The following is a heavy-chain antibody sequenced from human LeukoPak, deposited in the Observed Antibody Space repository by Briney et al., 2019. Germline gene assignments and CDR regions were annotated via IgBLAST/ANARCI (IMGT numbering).Heavy chain of an antibody. J-gene: IGHJ3*02. V-gene: IGHV4-30-4*08. Sequence: SETLSLTCTVSGGPISSGDYYWSWIRQPPGKGREWIGYIYYSGSTYYYPSFKSRVTISVDTSKNQFSLKLSSVPAADTAVFYCARADYCGGDCVDAFDIWGQGTMVTVSS. D-gene: IGHD2-21*01. CDR1: GGPISSGDYY. CDR3: ARADYCGGDCVDAFDI. CDR2: IYYSGST.